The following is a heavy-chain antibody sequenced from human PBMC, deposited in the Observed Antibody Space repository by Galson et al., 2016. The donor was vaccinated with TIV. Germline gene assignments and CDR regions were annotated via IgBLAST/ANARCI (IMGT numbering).Heavy chain of an antibody. CDR3: TRGGEYHCDL. J-gene: IGHJ5*02. CDR1: GFTFGSYW. V-gene: IGHV3-74*01. CDR2: ISYDGSDK. D-gene: IGHD2/OR15-2a*01. Sequence: SLRLSCAASGFTFGSYWMHWVRQAPGKGLMWVSRISYDGSDKIYTDSVEGRFTISRDNAKSSLYLEMNNLRAEDTAVYYCTRGGEYHCDLWGQGSLVTVSS.